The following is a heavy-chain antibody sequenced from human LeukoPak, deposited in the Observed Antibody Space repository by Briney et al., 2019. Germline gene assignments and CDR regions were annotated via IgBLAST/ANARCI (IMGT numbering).Heavy chain of an antibody. J-gene: IGHJ4*02. CDR3: AWGSSTLDY. Sequence: PGGSLRLSCAASGLTFTAYYMTWIRQAPGKGLEWVSYISSSGSSTKNADSVKGRFTISRDNAKNSVHLQMNSLRAEDTAVYYCAWGSSTLDYWGQGTLVTVSS. CDR2: ISSSGSST. CDR1: GLTFTAYY. V-gene: IGHV3-11*01. D-gene: IGHD3-16*01.